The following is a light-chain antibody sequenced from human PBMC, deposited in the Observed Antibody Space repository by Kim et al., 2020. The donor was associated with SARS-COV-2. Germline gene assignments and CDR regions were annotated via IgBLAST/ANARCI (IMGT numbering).Light chain of an antibody. J-gene: IGKJ5*01. Sequence: DIQMTKSPSTLSASVGDSVTITCRASQSISRWLAWYQQKPGKAPKRLIYGASSVESGVTSRFSGSGSGTEFTLTISSLQPDDFATYYGHQYDAFVTFGQGTRLEIK. CDR1: QSISRW. V-gene: IGKV1-5*03. CDR3: HQYDAFVT. CDR2: GAS.